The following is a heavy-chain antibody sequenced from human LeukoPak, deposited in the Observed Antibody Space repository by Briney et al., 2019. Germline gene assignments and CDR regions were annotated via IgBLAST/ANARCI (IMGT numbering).Heavy chain of an antibody. Sequence: PGRSLRLSCAASGFTFRNYGMHWVRQAPGKGLEWVAVISYDGTNKTYAASVKGLFTISRDNSKNTLYLQMNSLRAEDTAAYYCAKGITSNDAFDIWGQGTMVTVSS. CDR2: ISYDGTNK. V-gene: IGHV3-30*18. CDR3: AKGITSNDAFDI. CDR1: GFTFRNYG. J-gene: IGHJ3*02. D-gene: IGHD3-10*01.